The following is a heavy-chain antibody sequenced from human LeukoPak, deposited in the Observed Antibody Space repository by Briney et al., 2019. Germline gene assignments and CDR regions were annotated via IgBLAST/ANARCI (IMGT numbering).Heavy chain of an antibody. CDR2: ISSSSSSYI. D-gene: IGHD3-22*01. V-gene: IGHV3-21*01. J-gene: IGHJ4*02. CDR3: ARGVYYYDSSGYGPFDY. Sequence: GGSLRLSCAASGFTFSSYSMNWVRQAPGKGLEWVSSISSSSSSYIYYADSVKGRFTISRDNAKNSLYLQMNSLRAEDTAVYYCARGVYYYDSSGYGPFDYWGQGTLVTVSS. CDR1: GFTFSSYS.